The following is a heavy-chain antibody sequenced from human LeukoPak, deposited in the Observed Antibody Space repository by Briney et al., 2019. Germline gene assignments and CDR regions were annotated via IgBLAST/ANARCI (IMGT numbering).Heavy chain of an antibody. CDR1: GGSISSYY. J-gene: IGHJ4*02. D-gene: IGHD6-13*01. Sequence: SETLSLTCTVSGGSISSYYWSWIQQPPGKGLEWIGYIYYSGSTNYNPSLKSRVTISVDTSKNQFSLKLSSVTAADTAVYYCARVRAAVDYWGQGTLVTVSS. CDR3: ARVRAAVDY. CDR2: IYYSGST. V-gene: IGHV4-59*01.